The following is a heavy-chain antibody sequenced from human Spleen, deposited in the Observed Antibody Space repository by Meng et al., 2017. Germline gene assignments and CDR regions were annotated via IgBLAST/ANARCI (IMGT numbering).Heavy chain of an antibody. Sequence: QVQLQQWGAGLLKPSETLSLTCAVYGGSFSGYNWSWIRQPPGKGLEWIGEIDHSGGTNYNPSLKSRVTISVDTSKNQFSLKLSSVTAADTAVYYCQKLAGGSDSWGQGTLVTVPS. CDR2: IDHSGGT. V-gene: IGHV4-34*01. D-gene: IGHD2-8*02. J-gene: IGHJ4*02. CDR3: QKLAGGSDS. CDR1: GGSFSGYN.